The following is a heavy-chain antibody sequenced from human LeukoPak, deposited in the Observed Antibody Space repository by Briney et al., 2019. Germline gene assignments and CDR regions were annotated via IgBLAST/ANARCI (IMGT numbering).Heavy chain of an antibody. V-gene: IGHV4-59*12. CDR2: IYYSGST. CDR1: GGSISSYY. J-gene: IGHJ4*02. D-gene: IGHD6-6*01. CDR3: AREGRAARTSPFDY. Sequence: PSETLSPTCIVSGGSISSYYWSWIRQPPGKGLEWIGSIYYSGSTNYNPSLKSRVTISVDTSKNQFSLKLSSETAADTAVYYCAREGRAARTSPFDYWGQGTLVTVSS.